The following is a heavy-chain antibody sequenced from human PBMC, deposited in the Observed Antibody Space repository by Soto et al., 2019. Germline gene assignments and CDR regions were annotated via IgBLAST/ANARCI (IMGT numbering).Heavy chain of an antibody. V-gene: IGHV4-39*01. CDR2: IYYSGST. Sequence: SETLSLTCAVSGGSISSSNWWSWVRQPPGKGLEWIGSIYYSGSTYYNPSLKSRVTISVDTPKNQFSLKLSSVTAADTAVYYCAREGDYYDSSGYYSRWFDPWGQGTLVT. CDR3: AREGDYYDSSGYYSRWFDP. J-gene: IGHJ5*02. CDR1: GGSISSSNW. D-gene: IGHD3-22*01.